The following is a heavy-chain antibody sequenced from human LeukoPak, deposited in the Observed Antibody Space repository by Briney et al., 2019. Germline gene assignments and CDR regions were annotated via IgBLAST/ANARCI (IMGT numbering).Heavy chain of an antibody. Sequence: QAGGSLRLSCSASGFTVSSYWMHWLRQAPGKGLVGVSRINSDGSSTSYADSVKGRFTISRDNAKNTLYLQMNSLRAEDTAVYSSARVGCRYYDSSGYSPFDYWGQGTLVTVSS. CDR3: ARVGCRYYDSSGYSPFDY. J-gene: IGHJ4*02. D-gene: IGHD3-22*01. CDR1: GFTVSSYW. CDR2: INSDGSST. V-gene: IGHV3-74*01.